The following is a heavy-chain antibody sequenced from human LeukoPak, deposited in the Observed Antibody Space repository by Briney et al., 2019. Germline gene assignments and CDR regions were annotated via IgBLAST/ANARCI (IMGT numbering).Heavy chain of an antibody. CDR3: ASATGYSPSMDV. J-gene: IGHJ6*03. CDR1: GYTFTGYD. V-gene: IGHV1-8*01. CDR2: MNPNSGNT. D-gene: IGHD3-9*01. Sequence: GASVKVSCKASGYTFTGYDINWVRQATGQGLEWMGWMNPNSGNTGYAQKFQGRVTMTRNTSISTAYMELSSLRSEDTAVYYCASATGYSPSMDVWGKGTTVTVSS.